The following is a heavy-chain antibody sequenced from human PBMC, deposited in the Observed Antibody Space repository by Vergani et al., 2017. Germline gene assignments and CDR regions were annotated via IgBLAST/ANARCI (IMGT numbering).Heavy chain of an antibody. CDR3: ARHSTVEWLVKLGWFDP. J-gene: IGHJ5*02. Sequence: QLQLQESGPGLVKPSASLYLTCSVSGSSIRSRNYYWGWIAQPPGKGLEWIASIYYSGSTYYNPSRKSRVTISVDTSTNQFCLKPSSVTAAGTAVYFCARHSTVEWLVKLGWFDPWGQGILVTVSS. V-gene: IGHV4-39*01. CDR2: IYYSGST. CDR1: GSSIRSRNYY. D-gene: IGHD6-19*01.